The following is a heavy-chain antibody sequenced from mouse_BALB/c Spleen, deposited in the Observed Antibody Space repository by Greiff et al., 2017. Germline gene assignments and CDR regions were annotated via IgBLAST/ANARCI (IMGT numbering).Heavy chain of an antibody. CDR1: GFNIKDTY. CDR3: ARSNYGSRGAMDY. Sequence: EVQLQQSGAELVKPGASVKLSCTASGFNIKDTYMHWVKQRPEQGLEWIGRIDPANGNTKYDPKFQGKATITADTSSNTAYLQLSSLTSEDTAVYYCARSNYGSRGAMDYWGQGTSVTVSS. D-gene: IGHD1-1*01. CDR2: IDPANGNT. J-gene: IGHJ4*01. V-gene: IGHV14-3*02.